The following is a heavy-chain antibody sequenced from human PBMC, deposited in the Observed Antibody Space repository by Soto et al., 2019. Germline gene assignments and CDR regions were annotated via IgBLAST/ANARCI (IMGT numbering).Heavy chain of an antibody. CDR3: ARDPPHSGSYAFDI. Sequence: ASVKVSCKASGYTFTSYAMHWVRQAPGQRLEWMGWINAGNGNTKYSQKFQGRVTITRDTSASTAYMELSSLRSEDTAVYYCARDPPHSGSYAFDIWGQGTMVTVSS. CDR1: GYTFTSYA. J-gene: IGHJ3*02. V-gene: IGHV1-3*01. D-gene: IGHD1-26*01. CDR2: INAGNGNT.